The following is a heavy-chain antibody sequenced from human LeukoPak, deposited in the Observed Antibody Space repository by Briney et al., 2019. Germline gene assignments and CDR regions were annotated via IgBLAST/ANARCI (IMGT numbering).Heavy chain of an antibody. CDR2: ISYDGSNK. CDR1: GFTFSSYA. Sequence: PGRSLRLSCAASGFTFSSYAMHWVRQAPGKGLEWVAVISYDGSNKYYADSVKGRFTISRDNSKNTLYLQMNSLRAEDTAVYYCARDWDNWGQGTLVTVSS. J-gene: IGHJ4*02. V-gene: IGHV3-30-3*01. CDR3: ARDWDN.